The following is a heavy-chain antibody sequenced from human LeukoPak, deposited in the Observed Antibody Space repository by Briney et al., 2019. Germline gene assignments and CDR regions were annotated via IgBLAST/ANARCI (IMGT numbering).Heavy chain of an antibody. J-gene: IGHJ4*02. V-gene: IGHV4-59*08. Sequence: SETLSLTCTVSGGSISTYYWSWIRQPPGKGLEWVGYVYYSGATNYNPSLKSRVTISLDTSKNQFSLRLTSVTAADTAVYYCARRVAVTGIYCFDHWGQGTPVTVSS. CDR1: GGSISTYY. CDR3: ARRVAVTGIYCFDH. CDR2: VYYSGAT. D-gene: IGHD6-19*01.